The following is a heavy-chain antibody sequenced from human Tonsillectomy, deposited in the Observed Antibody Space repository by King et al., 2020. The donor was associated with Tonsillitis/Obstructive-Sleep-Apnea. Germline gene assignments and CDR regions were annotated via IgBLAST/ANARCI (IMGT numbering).Heavy chain of an antibody. CDR1: RFIVRSNY. V-gene: IGHV3-66*01. CDR3: ARVDCNRTSCRDY. J-gene: IGHJ4*02. D-gene: IGHD2-2*01. CDR2: IYSGGST. Sequence: VQLVESGGGLVQPGGSLRLSCAASRFIVRSNYMSWVRQAPGKGLEWVSFIYSGGSTYYADAVKGRFTISRDNSKNTLYLQMNSVRAEDTAVYYCARVDCNRTSCRDYWGEGTLVTVSS.